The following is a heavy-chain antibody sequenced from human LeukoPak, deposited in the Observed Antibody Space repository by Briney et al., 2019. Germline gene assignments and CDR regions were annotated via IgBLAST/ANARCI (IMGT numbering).Heavy chain of an antibody. Sequence: ASVTVSCKASGYTFTGYYMHWVRQAPGQGLEWMGWINPNSGGTNYAQKFQGRVTMTRDTSISTAYMEVSRLTSGDTAVFYCAREGSGYPYWGQGTLVTVSS. V-gene: IGHV1-2*02. CDR3: AREGSGYPY. CDR1: GYTFTGYY. J-gene: IGHJ4*02. CDR2: INPNSGGT. D-gene: IGHD5-12*01.